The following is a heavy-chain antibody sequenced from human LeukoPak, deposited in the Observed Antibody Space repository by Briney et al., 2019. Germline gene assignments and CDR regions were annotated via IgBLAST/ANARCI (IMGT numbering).Heavy chain of an antibody. CDR2: INHSGST. V-gene: IGHV4-34*01. J-gene: IGHJ5*02. CDR1: GGSFSGYY. CDR3: ARAPHYYGSRFDP. D-gene: IGHD3-10*01. Sequence: SETLSLTCAVYGGSFSGYYWSWIRQPPGKGLEWIGEINHSGSTNYNPSLKSRVTISVDTSKNQFSPKLSSVTAADTAVYYCARAPHYYGSRFDPWGQGTLVTVSS.